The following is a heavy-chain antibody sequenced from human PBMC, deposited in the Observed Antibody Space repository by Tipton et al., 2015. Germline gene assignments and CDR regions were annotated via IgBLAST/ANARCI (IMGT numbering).Heavy chain of an antibody. D-gene: IGHD1-26*01. Sequence: SLRLSCAASGFTFSAFGMHWVRQAPGKGLEWVAVIWYDGSRRYYADSVKGRFTISRHNSNNTFYLQMHSLRAEDTAVYYCARAETWELQFDYWGQGTLVDVSS. V-gene: IGHV3-33*01. J-gene: IGHJ4*02. CDR1: GFTFSAFG. CDR2: IWYDGSRR. CDR3: ARAETWELQFDY.